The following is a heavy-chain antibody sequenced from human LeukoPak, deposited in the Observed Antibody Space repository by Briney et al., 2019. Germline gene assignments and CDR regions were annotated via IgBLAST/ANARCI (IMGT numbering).Heavy chain of an antibody. V-gene: IGHV4-39*07. D-gene: IGHD3-22*01. CDR3: AKSSGYGLVDI. CDR2: IYYSGST. CDR1: GGSISSSSYY. Sequence: SETLSLTCTVSGGSISSSSYYWGWIRQPPGKGLEWIGSIYYSGSTYYNPSLKSRVTISVDTSKNQFSLKLSSVTAADTAVYYCAKSSGYGLVDIWGQGTMVTVSS. J-gene: IGHJ3*02.